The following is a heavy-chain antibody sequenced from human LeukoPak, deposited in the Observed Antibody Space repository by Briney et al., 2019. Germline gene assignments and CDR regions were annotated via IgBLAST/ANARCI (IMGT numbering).Heavy chain of an antibody. V-gene: IGHV3-23*01. J-gene: IGHJ4*02. CDR2: ISGGDGST. D-gene: IGHD1-26*01. CDR1: GFTFSSYA. Sequence: GGSLRLSCAASGFTFSSYAMSWVRQAPGKGLEWVSAISGGDGSTYYADSAKGRFTISRDNSKNTLYLQMNSLRAEDTAVYYCAKNQRGSLANSFDYWGQGTLVTVSS. CDR3: AKNQRGSLANSFDY.